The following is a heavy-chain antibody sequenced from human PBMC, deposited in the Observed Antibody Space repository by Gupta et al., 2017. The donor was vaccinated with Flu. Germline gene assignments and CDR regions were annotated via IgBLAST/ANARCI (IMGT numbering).Heavy chain of an antibody. J-gene: IGHJ4*02. CDR2: IASDEVTT. V-gene: IGHV3-23*04. CDR1: GVVFKTSA. CDR3: AKLIPGYNSG. D-gene: IGHD6-19*01. Sequence: GHLVESGGGFVQPGGARRLFLEACGVVFKTSAMSWVRQVPGKELEWVSSIASDEVTTYYADSVKDRFTISRDNSRNTLFLQMDSLTADDTALYFCAKLIPGYNSGWGQGTLVTVSS.